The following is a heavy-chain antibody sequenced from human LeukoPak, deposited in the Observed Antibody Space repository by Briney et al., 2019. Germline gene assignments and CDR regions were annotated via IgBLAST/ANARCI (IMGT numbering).Heavy chain of an antibody. CDR2: IYHSGSS. D-gene: IGHD6-13*01. CDR3: ARVGQQLPLNWFDP. CDR1: GYSISSGYY. V-gene: IGHV4-38-2*02. Sequence: PSETLSLTCTVSGYSISSGYYWGWIRQPPGKGLEWIGSIYHSGSSYYNPSLKSRVTTSVDTSKNQFSLKLSSVTAADTAVYYCARVGQQLPLNWFDPWGQGTLVTVSS. J-gene: IGHJ5*02.